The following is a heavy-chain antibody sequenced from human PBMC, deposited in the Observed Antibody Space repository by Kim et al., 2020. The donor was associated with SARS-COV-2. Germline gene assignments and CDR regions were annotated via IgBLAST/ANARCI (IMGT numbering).Heavy chain of an antibody. CDR1: GYTFTSYG. D-gene: IGHD6-13*01. V-gene: IGHV1-18*01. J-gene: IGHJ4*02. Sequence: ASVKVSCKASGYTFTSYGISWVRQAPGQGLEWMGWISAYNGNTNYAQKLQGRVTMTTDTSTSTAYMELRGLRSDDTAVYYCARDRRSYSTPGAAAAPDYWGQGTLVTVSS. CDR2: ISAYNGNT. CDR3: ARDRRSYSTPGAAAAPDY.